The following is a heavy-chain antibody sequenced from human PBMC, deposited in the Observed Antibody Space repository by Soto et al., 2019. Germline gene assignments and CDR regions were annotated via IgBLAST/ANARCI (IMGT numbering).Heavy chain of an antibody. D-gene: IGHD3-22*01. J-gene: IGHJ4*02. Sequence: GGSLRLSCAASGFTFSDYYMSWIRQAPGKGLEWVSYISSSGSTIYYADSVKGRFTISRDNAKNSLYLQMNSLRAEDTAVYYCAGYYDSSGYYSVDYWGQGTLVTVSS. CDR1: GFTFSDYY. CDR3: AGYYDSSGYYSVDY. CDR2: ISSSGSTI. V-gene: IGHV3-11*01.